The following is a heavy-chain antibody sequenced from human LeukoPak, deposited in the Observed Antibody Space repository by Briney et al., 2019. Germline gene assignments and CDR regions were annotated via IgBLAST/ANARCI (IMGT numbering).Heavy chain of an antibody. CDR1: GYTFTSYY. J-gene: IGHJ3*02. CDR2: INPSGGST. CDR3: ARDIIVVTAIQAPPHAFDI. D-gene: IGHD2-21*02. Sequence: ASVKVSCKASGYTFTSYYMHWVRQAPGQGLEWMGIINPSGGSTSYAQKFQGRVTMTRDMSTSTVYMELGSLRSEDTAVYYCARDIIVVTAIQAPPHAFDIWGQGTMVTVSS. V-gene: IGHV1-46*01.